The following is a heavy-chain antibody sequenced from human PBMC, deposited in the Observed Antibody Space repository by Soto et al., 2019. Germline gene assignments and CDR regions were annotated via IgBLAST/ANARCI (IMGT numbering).Heavy chain of an antibody. CDR2: ISSSSRTI. V-gene: IGHV3-48*03. CDR3: AREESFVDY. D-gene: IGHD1-26*01. Sequence: EVQLVESGGGLVQPGGSLRLSCAASGFSFSNYEMNWVRQAPGKGLEWVSYISSSSRTIYYADSVRGRFTISRDNAKNSVYQQMNSLRAEDTAVYYCAREESFVDYWGQGTLVTVSS. CDR1: GFSFSNYE. J-gene: IGHJ4*02.